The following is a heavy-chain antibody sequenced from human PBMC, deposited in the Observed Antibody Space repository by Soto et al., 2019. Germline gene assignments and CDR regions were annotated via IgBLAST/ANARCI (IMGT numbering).Heavy chain of an antibody. J-gene: IGHJ6*02. Sequence: SETLSLTCTVSCGSISSGGYYWSWIRQHPGKGLEWIGYIYYSGSTYYNPSLKSRVTISVDTSKNQFSLKLSSVTAADTAVYYCAASCVGCGGFNYYGMEVWGQGTTVTVSS. CDR2: IYYSGST. D-gene: IGHD2-21*01. CDR1: CGSISSGGYY. V-gene: IGHV4-31*03. CDR3: AASCVGCGGFNYYGMEV.